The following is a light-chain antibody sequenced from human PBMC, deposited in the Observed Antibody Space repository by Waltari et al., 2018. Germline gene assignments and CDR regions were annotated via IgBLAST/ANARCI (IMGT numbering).Light chain of an antibody. Sequence: QTVVTQEPSLSVSPGGTVTITCGLSSGPVSTTYPPSRFQQAPGQAPRPLIFDTYTRSSGVPDRFSGSILDNKAALTITGAQVDDESDYYCAVSMRSGIWVFGGGTKLTVL. CDR3: AVSMRSGIWV. CDR2: DTY. CDR1: SGPVSTTYP. V-gene: IGLV8-61*01. J-gene: IGLJ3*02.